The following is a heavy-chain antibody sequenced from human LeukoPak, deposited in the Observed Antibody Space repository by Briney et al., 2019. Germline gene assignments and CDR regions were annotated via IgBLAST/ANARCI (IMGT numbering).Heavy chain of an antibody. CDR1: GYTFTNDY. V-gene: IGHV1-2*02. J-gene: IGHJ4*02. CDR3: ARHFGVSLAAGDY. D-gene: IGHD6-13*01. Sequence: ASVKVSCKASGYTFTNDYFHWVRQAPGQGLEWMGWINLNSGGTNYAQKFQGRVAMTRDTSISTAYMELSRLRSDDTAMYYCARHFGVSLAAGDYWGQGTLVTVSS. CDR2: INLNSGGT.